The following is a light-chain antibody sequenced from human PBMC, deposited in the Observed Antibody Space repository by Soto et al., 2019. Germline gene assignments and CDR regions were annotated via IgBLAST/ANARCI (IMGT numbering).Light chain of an antibody. J-gene: IGLJ3*02. Sequence: QSALTQPASVSGSPGQSITISCTGTSGDIGSYNRVSWYQQHPGKAPKLIIFDVTNRPSGVPDRFSGSKSGNTPSLTIFGLQAEDEADYYCSLYTSSSTWVFGGGTKLTVL. V-gene: IGLV2-18*01. CDR1: SGDIGSYNR. CDR3: SLYTSSSTWV. CDR2: DVT.